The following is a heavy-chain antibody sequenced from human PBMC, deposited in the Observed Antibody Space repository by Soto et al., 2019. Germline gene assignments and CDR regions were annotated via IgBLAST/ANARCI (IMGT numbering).Heavy chain of an antibody. Sequence: SETLSLTCAVYGGSFSGYYWSWIRQPPGKGLEWIGEINHSGSTNYNPSLKSRVTIPVDTSKNQFSLKLSSVTAADTAVYYCARGPKTQGISGMDVWGQGTTVTVSS. CDR1: GGSFSGYY. CDR2: INHSGST. J-gene: IGHJ6*02. CDR3: ARGPKTQGISGMDV. D-gene: IGHD2-15*01. V-gene: IGHV4-34*01.